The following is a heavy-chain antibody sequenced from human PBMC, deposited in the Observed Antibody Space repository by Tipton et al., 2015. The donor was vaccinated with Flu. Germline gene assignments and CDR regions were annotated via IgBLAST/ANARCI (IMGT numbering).Heavy chain of an antibody. CDR3: ARLTIFGVVIIGNYYYYMDV. D-gene: IGHD3-3*01. CDR1: GDSISSGTHY. Sequence: TLSLTCTVSGDSISSGTHYWSWIRQPAGKGLEWIGEINHSGSTNYNPSLKSRVTISVDTSKNQFSLKLSSVTAADTAVYYCARLTIFGVVIIGNYYYYMDVWGKGTTVTVSS. J-gene: IGHJ6*03. V-gene: IGHV4-61*09. CDR2: INHSGST.